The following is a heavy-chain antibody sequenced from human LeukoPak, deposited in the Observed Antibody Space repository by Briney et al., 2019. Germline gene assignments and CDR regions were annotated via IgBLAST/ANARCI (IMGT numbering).Heavy chain of an antibody. J-gene: IGHJ1*01. Sequence: GGSLRLSCAASGFTFNYYAMHWVRQAPGKGLEWVANIKQDGSEKYYVDSVKGRFTISRDNAKNSLYLQMNSLRAEDTAVYYCARAPIFVVPAAPPQYFQHWGQGTLVTVSS. CDR2: IKQDGSEK. V-gene: IGHV3-7*01. CDR3: ARAPIFVVPAAPPQYFQH. D-gene: IGHD2-2*01. CDR1: GFTFNYYA.